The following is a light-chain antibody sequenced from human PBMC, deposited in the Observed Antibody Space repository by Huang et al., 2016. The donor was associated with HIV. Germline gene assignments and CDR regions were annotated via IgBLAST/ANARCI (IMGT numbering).Light chain of an antibody. CDR3: QQYNNWPRT. CDR2: GAA. Sequence: EIVMTQSPATLSVSPGERANLSCRASQSVSSNLAWYQQKPGQAPRLLIYGAALRATGIPARFSGSGSGTEFTLTISSLQSEDFAVYYCQQYNNWPRTFGQGTKVEIK. CDR1: QSVSSN. V-gene: IGKV3-15*01. J-gene: IGKJ1*01.